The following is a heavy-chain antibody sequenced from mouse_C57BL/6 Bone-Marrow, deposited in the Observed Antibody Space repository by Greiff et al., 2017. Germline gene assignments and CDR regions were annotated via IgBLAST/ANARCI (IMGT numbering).Heavy chain of an antibody. V-gene: IGHV3-6*01. CDR1: GYSITSGYY. Sequence: EVQLQESGPGLVKPSQSLSLTCSVTGYSITSGYYWNWIRQFPGNKLEWMGYISSDGSNNYNPSLKNRISITRDTSNNQFFLTLNSVTTEDTATYYCAGGKAAWFAYWGQGTLVTVSA. CDR3: AGGKAAWFAY. D-gene: IGHD1-3*01. J-gene: IGHJ3*01. CDR2: ISSDGSN.